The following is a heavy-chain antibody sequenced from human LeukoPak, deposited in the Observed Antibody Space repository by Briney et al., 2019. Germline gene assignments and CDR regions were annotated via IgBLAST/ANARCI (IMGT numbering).Heavy chain of an antibody. J-gene: IGHJ6*02. D-gene: IGHD3-10*01. Sequence: GGSLRLSCAASGFTFSSYAMSWVRQAPGKGLGWVSAISGSGGSTYYADSVKGRFTISRDNSKNTLYLQMNSLRAEDTAVYYCARHPTGSGRTNGMDVWGQGTTVTVSS. CDR1: GFTFSSYA. CDR2: ISGSGGST. CDR3: ARHPTGSGRTNGMDV. V-gene: IGHV3-23*01.